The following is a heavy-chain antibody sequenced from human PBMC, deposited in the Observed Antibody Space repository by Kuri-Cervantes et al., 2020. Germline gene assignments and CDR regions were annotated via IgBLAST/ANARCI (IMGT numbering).Heavy chain of an antibody. CDR3: ARGVVPAAISTYYYYYGMDV. CDR2: IYYSGST. CDR1: GGSISSSSYY. Sequence: ESLKISCTVSGGSISSSSYYWGWIRQPPGKGLEWIGSIYYSGSTYYNPSLKSRVTISVDTSKNQFSLKLSSVTAADTAVYYCARGVVPAAISTYYYYYGMDVWGQGTTVTVSS. D-gene: IGHD2-2*01. J-gene: IGHJ6*02. V-gene: IGHV4-39*07.